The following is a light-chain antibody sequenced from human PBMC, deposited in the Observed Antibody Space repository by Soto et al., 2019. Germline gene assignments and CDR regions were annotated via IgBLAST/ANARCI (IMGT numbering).Light chain of an antibody. CDR3: QKFSAVPT. V-gene: IGKV1-27*01. CDR2: AAS. J-gene: IGKJ4*01. Sequence: DIQMTQSPSSLSASVGDRVTITCRASQAIYNYLAWYQQTPGKVPTLLISAASTLQSGVPSRFSGSGSGTDFNLTISSLQPEDVATYYCQKFSAVPTFGGGTKVEI. CDR1: QAIYNY.